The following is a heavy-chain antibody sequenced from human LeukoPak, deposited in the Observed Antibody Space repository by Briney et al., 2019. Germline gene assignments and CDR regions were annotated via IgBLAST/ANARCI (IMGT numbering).Heavy chain of an antibody. J-gene: IGHJ3*02. Sequence: ASVKVSCKASGYTFTGYYMHWVRQAPGQGLEWMGWINPNSGGTNYAQKFQGRVTMTRDTSISTAYMELSRLRSDDTAVYYCARGSSDTAMVVDAFDIWGQGTMVTVSS. D-gene: IGHD5-18*01. CDR1: GYTFTGYY. CDR3: ARGSSDTAMVVDAFDI. V-gene: IGHV1-2*02. CDR2: INPNSGGT.